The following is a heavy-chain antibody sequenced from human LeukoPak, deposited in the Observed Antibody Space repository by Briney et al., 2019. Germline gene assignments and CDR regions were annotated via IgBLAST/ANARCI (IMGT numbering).Heavy chain of an antibody. V-gene: IGHV3-21*01. D-gene: IGHD2-8*02. CDR1: GFTFSSYS. CDR2: ISSSSSYI. Sequence: GSLTLSCAASGFTFSSYSMNWVRQAPGQGQERVSFISSSSSYIYYADSVKGRFTISRDNAKNSLYLQMNSLRAEDTAVYYCARGVGSGYFDYWGQGTLVTVSS. CDR3: ARGVGSGYFDY. J-gene: IGHJ4*02.